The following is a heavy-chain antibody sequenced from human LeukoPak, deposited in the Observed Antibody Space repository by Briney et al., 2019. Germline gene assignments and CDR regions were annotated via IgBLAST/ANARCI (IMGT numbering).Heavy chain of an antibody. CDR1: GFSFSSYD. D-gene: IGHD6-13*01. J-gene: IGHJ4*02. V-gene: IGHV3-21*01. CDR2: ISSSSNYI. Sequence: GGSLRLSCAASGFSFSSYDMNWVRQAPGKGLEWVSSISSSSNYIYHADSVKGRFAISRENAKNSLYLQVDNLRAEDTAVYYCARALPLAAAGTPFEYWGQGTLVTVSS. CDR3: ARALPLAAAGTPFEY.